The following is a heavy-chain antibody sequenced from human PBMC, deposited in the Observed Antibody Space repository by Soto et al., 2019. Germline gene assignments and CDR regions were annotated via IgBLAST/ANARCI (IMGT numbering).Heavy chain of an antibody. Sequence: HPGWSLRLSCAASGFTFSSYWMYWVRQAPGKGLVWVSRINSDGSSTTYADSIKGRFTISRDNAKNSLYLQMNSLRAEDTAVYYCARGSGYLDYWGQGTLVTVSS. V-gene: IGHV3-74*01. CDR2: INSDGSST. J-gene: IGHJ4*02. CDR3: ARGSGYLDY. CDR1: GFTFSSYW. D-gene: IGHD3-3*01.